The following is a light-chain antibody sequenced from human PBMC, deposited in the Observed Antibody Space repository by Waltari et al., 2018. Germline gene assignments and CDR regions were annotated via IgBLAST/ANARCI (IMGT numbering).Light chain of an antibody. V-gene: IGLV2-14*03. J-gene: IGLJ2*01. CDR2: DVS. CDR1: SSDVGSSNY. Sequence: QSALTQPASVSGSPGQSITIPCTGTSSDVGSSNYVSWYQQYPGRAPQLMIYDVSSRPSGVSNRFSGSKSGNTASLTISGLQPEDEATYYCSSYSRSAFLFGGGTKLTVL. CDR3: SSYSRSAFL.